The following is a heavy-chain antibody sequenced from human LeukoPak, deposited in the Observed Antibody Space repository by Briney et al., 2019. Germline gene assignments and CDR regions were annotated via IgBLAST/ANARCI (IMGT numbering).Heavy chain of an antibody. CDR2: IYPGDSDT. V-gene: IGHV5-51*01. D-gene: IGHD3-16*01. CDR3: ARGVPYDYVWGSQPGYFDY. J-gene: IGHJ4*02. Sequence: GESLKISCKGSGYSFTGYWIGWVRQMPGKGLEWMGIIYPGDSDTRYSPSFQGQVTISADKSISTAYLQWSSLKASDTAMYYCARGVPYDYVWGSQPGYFDYWGQGTLVTVSS. CDR1: GYSFTGYW.